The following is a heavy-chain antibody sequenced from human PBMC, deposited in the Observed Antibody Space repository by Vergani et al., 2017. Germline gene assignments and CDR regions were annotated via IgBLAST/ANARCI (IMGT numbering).Heavy chain of an antibody. CDR3: VKDGGSYESFFDS. CDR2: LTGGGGST. CDR1: GFTFSTYA. D-gene: IGHD1-26*01. J-gene: IGHJ4*02. V-gene: IGHV3-23*01. Sequence: EVQLLESGGSLKQPGGSVRLSCAASGFTFSTYAMHWVRQAPGKGLEWVSALTGGGGSTYYADSFKGRFIISRDNSRDTLYLQMNSLRPEDTATYYCVKDGGSYESFFDSGCQGTLVTVFS.